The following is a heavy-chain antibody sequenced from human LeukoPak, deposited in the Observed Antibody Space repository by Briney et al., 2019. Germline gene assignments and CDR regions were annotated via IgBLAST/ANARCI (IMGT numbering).Heavy chain of an antibody. J-gene: IGHJ3*02. CDR3: ARDRIIYGDYGDAFDI. CDR1: GFIFSSDS. D-gene: IGHD4-17*01. Sequence: GGSLRLSCAASGFIFSSDSMNWVRQAPGKGLEWVSGISRDSSYIKYADSVKGRFTISRDNAKNSLYLQMNSLRAEDTAVYYCARDRIIYGDYGDAFDIWGQGTMVSVSS. V-gene: IGHV3-21*01. CDR2: ISRDSSYI.